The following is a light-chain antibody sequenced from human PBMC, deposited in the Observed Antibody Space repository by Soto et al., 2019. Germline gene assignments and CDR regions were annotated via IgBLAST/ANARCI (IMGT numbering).Light chain of an antibody. Sequence: DIPMTQSPSPPSASVGHSGTVTCRASQNIRNWLAWYQQKPGKAPNPLIYDASSLKSGVPARFSGSGSGTEFTLTISSLQPDDFATYYCQQYNTYSTFGQGTRLEIK. CDR1: QNIRNW. J-gene: IGKJ5*01. CDR2: DAS. V-gene: IGKV1-5*01. CDR3: QQYNTYST.